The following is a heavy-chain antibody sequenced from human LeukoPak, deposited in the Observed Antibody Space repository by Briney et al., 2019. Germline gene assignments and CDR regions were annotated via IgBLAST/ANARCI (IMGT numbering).Heavy chain of an antibody. CDR2: INHSGST. D-gene: IGHD3-10*01. Sequence: PSETLSLTCAVYGGSFSGYYWSWIRQPPGKGPEWIGEINHSGSTNYNPSLKSRVTISVDTSKNQFSLKLSSVTAADTAVYYCARGPGLLLWFGELFCNWFDPWGQGTLVTVSS. V-gene: IGHV4-34*01. CDR1: GGSFSGYY. CDR3: ARGPGLLLWFGELFCNWFDP. J-gene: IGHJ5*02.